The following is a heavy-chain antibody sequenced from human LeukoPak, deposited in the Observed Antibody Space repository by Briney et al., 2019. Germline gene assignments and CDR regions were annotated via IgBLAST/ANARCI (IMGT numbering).Heavy chain of an antibody. CDR3: ARDQGENYDSSGYYPY. J-gene: IGHJ4*02. D-gene: IGHD3-22*01. CDR2: ISGSSGST. V-gene: IGHV3-11*06. Sequence: GGSLRLSCAASGFTFSDYYMSWIRQAPGKGLEWVSYISGSSGSTNYADSVMGRFTISRDNGKNSLYLQMNSLRAEDTAVYYCARDQGENYDSSGYYPYWGQGTLVTVSS. CDR1: GFTFSDYY.